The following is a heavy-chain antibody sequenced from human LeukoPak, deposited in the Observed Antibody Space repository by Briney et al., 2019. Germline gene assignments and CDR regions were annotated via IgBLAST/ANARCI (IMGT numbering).Heavy chain of an antibody. CDR1: GYTFTSYA. V-gene: IGHV1-3*01. Sequence: ASVTVSCKASGYTFTSYAMHWVRQAPGQRLEWMGWINAGNGNTKYSQKFQGRVTITRDTSASTAYMELSSLRSEDTAVYYCARDSNDYYYDSSGYPVSLDYWGQGTLVTVSS. J-gene: IGHJ4*02. D-gene: IGHD3-22*01. CDR2: INAGNGNT. CDR3: ARDSNDYYYDSSGYPVSLDY.